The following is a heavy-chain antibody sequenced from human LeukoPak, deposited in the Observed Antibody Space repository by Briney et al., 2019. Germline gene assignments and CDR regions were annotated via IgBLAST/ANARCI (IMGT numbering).Heavy chain of an antibody. CDR3: ARAVIDSSGYYLGDWFDP. J-gene: IGHJ5*02. V-gene: IGHV4-31*03. D-gene: IGHD3-22*01. CDR1: GGPISSGGYY. Sequence: SQTLSLTCTVSGGPISSGGYYWSWIRQHPGKGLEWIGYIYYSGSTYYNPSLKSRVTISVDTSKNQFSLKLSSVTAADTAVYYCARAVIDSSGYYLGDWFDPWGQGTLVTVSS. CDR2: IYYSGST.